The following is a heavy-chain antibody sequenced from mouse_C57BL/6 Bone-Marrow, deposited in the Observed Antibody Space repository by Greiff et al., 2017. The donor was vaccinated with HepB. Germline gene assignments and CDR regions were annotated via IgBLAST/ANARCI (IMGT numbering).Heavy chain of an antibody. CDR2: IYPSDSYT. CDR3: ARDGLLGDYFDY. V-gene: IGHV1-69*01. CDR1: GYTFTSYW. Sequence: VQLQQPGAELVMPGASVKLSCKASGYTFTSYWMHWVKQRPGQGLEWIGEIYPSDSYTNYNQKFKGKSTLTVDKSSSTAYMQLSSLTSEDSAVYYYARDGLLGDYFDYWGQGTTLSVSS. D-gene: IGHD2-3*01. J-gene: IGHJ2*01.